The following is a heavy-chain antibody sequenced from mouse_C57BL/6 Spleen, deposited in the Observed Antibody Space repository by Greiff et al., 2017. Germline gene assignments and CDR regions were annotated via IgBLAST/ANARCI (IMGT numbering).Heavy chain of an antibody. CDR3: ARLRDYDVGFDY. Sequence: EVKVVESGGDLVKPGGSLKLSCAASGFTFSSYGMSWVRQTPDKRLELVATISSGGSYTYYPDSVKGRFTISRDNAKNTRYLQMSSLKSEDTAMYYGARLRDYDVGFDYWGQGTTLTVSS. CDR2: ISSGGSYT. D-gene: IGHD2-4*01. CDR1: GFTFSSYG. V-gene: IGHV5-6*01. J-gene: IGHJ2*01.